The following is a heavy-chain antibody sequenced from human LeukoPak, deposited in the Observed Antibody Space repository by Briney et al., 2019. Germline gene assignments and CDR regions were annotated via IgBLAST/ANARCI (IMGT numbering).Heavy chain of an antibody. CDR2: INHSGST. Sequence: SETLSLTCAVYGGSFSGYYWSWIRQPPGKGLEWIGEINHSGSTNYNPSLKSRATISVDTSKNQFSLKLSSVTAADTAVYYCARGLITFGGVIVNRGLYFDYWGQGTLVTVSS. V-gene: IGHV4-34*01. D-gene: IGHD3-16*02. J-gene: IGHJ4*02. CDR3: ARGLITFGGVIVNRGLYFDY. CDR1: GGSFSGYY.